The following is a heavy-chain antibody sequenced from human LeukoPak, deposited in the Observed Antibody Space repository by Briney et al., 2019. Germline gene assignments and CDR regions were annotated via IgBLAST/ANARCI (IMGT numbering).Heavy chain of an antibody. CDR2: INTDGSST. J-gene: IGHJ4*02. CDR1: GFTFSSHW. D-gene: IGHD1-7*01. V-gene: IGHV3-74*01. CDR3: ARGGGYNWNYDSSYFDY. Sequence: GGSLRLSCAASGFTFSSHWMHWVRQAPGKGLVWVSHINTDGSSTSYADSVKGRFTISRDNAKNTLYLQMNSLRAEDTAVYYCARGGGYNWNYDSSYFDYWGQGTLVTVSS.